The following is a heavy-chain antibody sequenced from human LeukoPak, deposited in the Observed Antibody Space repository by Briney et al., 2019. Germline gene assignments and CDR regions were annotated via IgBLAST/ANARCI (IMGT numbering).Heavy chain of an antibody. J-gene: IGHJ4*02. CDR3: AKSLVGAVGYDY. CDR2: IYSGGST. Sequence: GGSLRLSCAASGFTVSSNYMSWVRQAPGKGLEWVSVIYSGGSTYYADSVKGRFTISRDNSKNTLYLQMNSLRAEDTAVYYCAKSLVGAVGYDYWGQGTLVTVSS. CDR1: GFTVSSNY. D-gene: IGHD1-26*01. V-gene: IGHV3-53*01.